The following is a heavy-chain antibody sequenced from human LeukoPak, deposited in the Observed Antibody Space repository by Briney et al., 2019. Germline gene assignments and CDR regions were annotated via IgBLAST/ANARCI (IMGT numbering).Heavy chain of an antibody. CDR1: GGSISSGGYY. CDR3: ARDPYTYYDFWSGSAT. Sequence: SQTLSLTCTVSGGSISSGGYYWSWIRQHPGKGLEWIGYIYYSGSTYYNPSLKSRVTISVDTSKNQFSLKLSSVTAADTAVYYCARDPYTYYDFWSGSATWGQGTMVTVSS. V-gene: IGHV4-30-4*08. J-gene: IGHJ3*01. CDR2: IYYSGST. D-gene: IGHD3-3*01.